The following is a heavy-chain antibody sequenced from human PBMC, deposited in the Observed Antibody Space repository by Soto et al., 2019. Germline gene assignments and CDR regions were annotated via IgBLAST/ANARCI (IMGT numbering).Heavy chain of an antibody. J-gene: IGHJ4*02. CDR3: AREGYCSSTSCQYYFDY. V-gene: IGHV3-23*01. CDR1: GFTFSSYA. D-gene: IGHD2-2*01. CDR2: IRGSGGST. Sequence: GGSLRLSCAASGFTFSSYAMSWVRQAPGKGLEWVSAIRGSGGSTYYADSVKGRFTISRDNSKNTLYLQMNSLRAEDTAVYYCAREGYCSSTSCQYYFDYWGQGTLVTVSS.